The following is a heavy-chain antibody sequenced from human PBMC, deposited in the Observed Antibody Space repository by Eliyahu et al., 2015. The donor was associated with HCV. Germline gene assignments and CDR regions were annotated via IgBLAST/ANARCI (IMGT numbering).Heavy chain of an antibody. J-gene: IGHJ4*02. CDR2: INPNSGGT. CDR1: GYTFTGYX. D-gene: IGHD3-10*01. Sequence: QVQLVQSGAEVKKPGASVKVSCKASGYTFTGYXMHWVRQAPGQGLEWMGWINPNSGGTNXAQKFQXRVTMTRDTSISTAYMELSRLRSDDTAVYYCARGFTYYYGSGSYPGGYWGQGTLVTVSS. CDR3: ARGFTYYYGSGSYPGGY. V-gene: IGHV1-2*02.